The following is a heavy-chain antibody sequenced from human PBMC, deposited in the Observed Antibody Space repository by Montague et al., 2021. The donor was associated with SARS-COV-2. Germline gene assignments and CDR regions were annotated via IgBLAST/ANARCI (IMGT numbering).Heavy chain of an antibody. CDR2: IFKSGTA. J-gene: IGHJ5*02. CDR3: ARGFTTGFYPYWFDL. D-gene: IGHD1-1*01. V-gene: IGHV4-61*02. CDR1: GDSINTVNFY. Sequence: TLSLTCTVSGDSINTVNFYWSWIRQPAGKQLEWIGRIFKSGTANYNPPPKGRVTITMDTSKNEFSLKLRYVTAADTAMYSCARGFTTGFYPYWFDLWGQGALVTVSS.